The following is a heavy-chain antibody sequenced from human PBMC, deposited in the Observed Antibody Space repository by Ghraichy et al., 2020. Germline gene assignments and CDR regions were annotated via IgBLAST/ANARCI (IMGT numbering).Heavy chain of an antibody. CDR3: ARGENGDIVVVPAAPGLGFDYYGMDV. D-gene: IGHD2-2*01. J-gene: IGHJ6*02. Sequence: GGSLRLSCAASGFTFSSYGMHWVRQAPGKGLEWVAVIWYDGSNKYYADSVKGRFTISRDNSKNTLYLQMNSLRAEDTAVYYCARGENGDIVVVPAAPGLGFDYYGMDVWGQGTTVTVSS. CDR1: GFTFSSYG. V-gene: IGHV3-33*08. CDR2: IWYDGSNK.